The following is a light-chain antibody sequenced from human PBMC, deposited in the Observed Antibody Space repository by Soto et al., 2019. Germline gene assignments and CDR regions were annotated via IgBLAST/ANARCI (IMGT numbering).Light chain of an antibody. CDR2: WAS. J-gene: IGKJ3*01. CDR3: QQYLSPPFT. CDR1: QSVLYSSDNKNY. V-gene: IGKV4-1*01. Sequence: DIVVSQSPGSLAVSLGERATINCKSSQSVLYSSDNKNYLAWYQQKPGQSPKLFISWASTRESGVPDRFSASGSGTDFILTISSLQAEDVAVYYCQQYLSPPFTFGPGTTVEIK.